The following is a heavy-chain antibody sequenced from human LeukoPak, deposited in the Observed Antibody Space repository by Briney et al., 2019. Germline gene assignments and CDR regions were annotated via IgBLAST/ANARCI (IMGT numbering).Heavy chain of an antibody. V-gene: IGHV3-33*01. J-gene: IGHJ4*02. CDR2: VWYDGSNK. Sequence: GRSLRLSCAASGFTFSSYGMHWVRQAPGKGLEWVAVVWYDGSNKYYADSVKGRFTISRDNSKNTLYLQMNSLRAEDTAVYYCARAGGGFDYWGQGTLVTVSS. CDR1: GFTFSSYG. D-gene: IGHD3-16*01. CDR3: ARAGGGFDY.